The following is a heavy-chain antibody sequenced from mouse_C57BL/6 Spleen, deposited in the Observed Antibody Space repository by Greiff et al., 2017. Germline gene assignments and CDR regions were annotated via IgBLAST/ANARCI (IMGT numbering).Heavy chain of an antibody. V-gene: IGHV1-55*01. J-gene: IGHJ1*03. CDR1: GYTFTSYW. Sequence: QVQLQQPGAELVKPGASVKMSCKASGYTFTSYWITWVRQRPGQGLEWLGDIYPGSGSTTYNEKFKSKATLTVDTSSSTAYMQLSSLTSEDSAVYYCARFYYGNGYFDVWGTGTTVTVSS. D-gene: IGHD2-1*01. CDR2: IYPGSGST. CDR3: ARFYYGNGYFDV.